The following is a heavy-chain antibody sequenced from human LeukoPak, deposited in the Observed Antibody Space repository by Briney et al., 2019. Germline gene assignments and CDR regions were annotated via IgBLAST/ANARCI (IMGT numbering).Heavy chain of an antibody. Sequence: PSETLSLTCTVSGGSISSSSYYWGWIRQPPGKGLEWIGRIYYSGSTYYNPSLKSRVTISVDTSKNQFSLKLSSVTAADTAVYYCARGARAPLWFGELFGQRYNWFDPWGQGTLVTVSS. CDR2: IYYSGST. CDR1: GGSISSSSYY. J-gene: IGHJ5*02. D-gene: IGHD3-10*01. CDR3: ARGARAPLWFGELFGQRYNWFDP. V-gene: IGHV4-39*01.